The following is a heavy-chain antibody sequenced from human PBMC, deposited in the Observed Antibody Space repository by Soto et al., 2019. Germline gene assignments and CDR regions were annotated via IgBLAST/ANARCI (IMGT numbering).Heavy chain of an antibody. CDR3: TRDPLIAVAAYDAFDI. D-gene: IGHD6-19*01. CDR2: IWYDGSNK. J-gene: IGHJ3*02. V-gene: IGHV3-33*01. Sequence: QVQLVESGGGVVQRGGSLRLSCAASGFTFSSYGMHWVRQAPGKGLEWVALIWYDGSNKYYADSVKGRYTISRDDSKNTVYLQMNSLGAEDTAVYYCTRDPLIAVAAYDAFDIWGQGTSVTVSS. CDR1: GFTFSSYG.